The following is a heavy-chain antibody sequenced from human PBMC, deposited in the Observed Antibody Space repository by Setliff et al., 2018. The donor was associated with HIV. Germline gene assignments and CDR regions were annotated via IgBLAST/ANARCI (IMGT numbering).Heavy chain of an antibody. J-gene: IGHJ4*02. V-gene: IGHV1-8*01. Sequence: ASVKVSCKASGYTFTSYDINWVRQATGQGLEWMGWMNPNSGNTGYAQKFQGRVTMTTDTSTSTAYMELRSLRSDDTAVYYCARRARESTALHSDWNDVLFFDYWGQGTLVTVSS. CDR3: ARRARESTALHSDWNDVLFFDY. D-gene: IGHD1-1*01. CDR1: GYTFTSYD. CDR2: MNPNSGNT.